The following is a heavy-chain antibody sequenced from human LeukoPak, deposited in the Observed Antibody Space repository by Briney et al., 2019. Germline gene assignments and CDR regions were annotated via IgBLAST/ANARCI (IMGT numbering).Heavy chain of an antibody. CDR2: INHSGST. Sequence: SETLSLTCTVSGGSISSSSYYWSWIRQPPGKGLEWIGEINHSGSTNYNPSLKSRVTISVDTSKNQFSLKLSSVTAADTAVYYCARRPSRDWFDPWGQGTLVTVSS. CDR3: ARRPSRDWFDP. CDR1: GGSISSSSYY. J-gene: IGHJ5*02. V-gene: IGHV4-39*07.